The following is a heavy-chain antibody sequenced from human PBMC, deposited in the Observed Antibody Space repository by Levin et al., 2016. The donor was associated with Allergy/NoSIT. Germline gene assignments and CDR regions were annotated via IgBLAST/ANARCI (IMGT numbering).Heavy chain of an antibody. CDR3: ALSSQRHVPFDY. CDR2: IWYDGSNK. V-gene: IGHV3-33*01. J-gene: IGHJ4*02. D-gene: IGHD6-25*01. Sequence: WIRQPPGKGLEWVAVIWYDGSNKYYADSVKGRFTISRDNSKNTLYLQMNSLRAEDTAVYYCALSSQRHVPFDYWGQGTLVTVSS.